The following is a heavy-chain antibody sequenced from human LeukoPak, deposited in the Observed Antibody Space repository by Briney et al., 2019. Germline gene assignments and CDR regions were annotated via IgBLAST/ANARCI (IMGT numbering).Heavy chain of an antibody. Sequence: ASVKVSFKTSGYTFTSYYMHWVRQAPGQGLEWMGWVNPTSGGTNYAQKFQGRVTMTRDTSISTAYMELSRLRSDDTAVYYCARVYYYYDSSGILTLYFDYWGQGTLVTVSS. D-gene: IGHD3-22*01. CDR1: GYTFTSYY. J-gene: IGHJ4*02. CDR3: ARVYYYYDSSGILTLYFDY. CDR2: VNPTSGGT. V-gene: IGHV1-2*02.